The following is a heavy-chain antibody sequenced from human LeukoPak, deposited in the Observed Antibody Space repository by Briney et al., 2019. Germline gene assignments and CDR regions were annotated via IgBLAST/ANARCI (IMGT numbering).Heavy chain of an antibody. CDR3: ARRQGAFDI. Sequence: SETLSLTCTVSGGSISSSSYYWSWIRQPPGKGLEWIGEINHSGSTNYNPSLKSRVTISVDTSKNQFSLKLSSVTAADTAVYYCARRQGAFDIWGQGTMVTVSS. CDR1: GGSISSSSYY. J-gene: IGHJ3*02. CDR2: INHSGST. V-gene: IGHV4-39*07.